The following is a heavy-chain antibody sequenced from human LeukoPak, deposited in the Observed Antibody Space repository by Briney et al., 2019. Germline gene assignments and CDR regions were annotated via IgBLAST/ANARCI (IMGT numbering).Heavy chain of an antibody. CDR1: GFTFSSYA. CDR3: ARDSELPRDYGDYTYYFDY. J-gene: IGHJ4*02. V-gene: IGHV3-30-3*01. D-gene: IGHD4-17*01. Sequence: GGSLRLSCAASGFTFSSYAMHWVRQAPGKGLEWVAVISYDGSNKYYADSVKGRSTISRDNSKNTLYLQMNSLRAEDTAVYYCARDSELPRDYGDYTYYFDYWGQGTLVTVSS. CDR2: ISYDGSNK.